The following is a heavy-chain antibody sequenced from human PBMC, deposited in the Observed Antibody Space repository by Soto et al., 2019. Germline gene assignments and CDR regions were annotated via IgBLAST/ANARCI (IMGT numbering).Heavy chain of an antibody. CDR1: GFTFSSYW. J-gene: IGHJ5*02. V-gene: IGHV3-7*01. CDR3: ATRGAGGSSTKNWFDP. Sequence: EVQLVESGGGLVQPGGSLRLSCAASGFTFSSYWMTWVRQAPGKGLEWVANIKQDGSEKYYVDSVKGRFTISRDNAKNSLYLQMNRLRVEDTAVYYCATRGAGGSSTKNWFDPWGKGILVTVSS. D-gene: IGHD6-6*01. CDR2: IKQDGSEK.